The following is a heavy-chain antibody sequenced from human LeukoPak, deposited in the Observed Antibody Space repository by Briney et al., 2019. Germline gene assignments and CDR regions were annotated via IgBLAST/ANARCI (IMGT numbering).Heavy chain of an antibody. D-gene: IGHD3-22*01. CDR1: GFTVSSNS. J-gene: IGHJ4*02. V-gene: IGHV3-66*03. CDR2: IYSDNT. Sequence: GGSLRLSCTVSGFTVSSNSMSWVRQAPGKGLEWVSFIYSDNTHYSDSVKGRFTISRDNSKNTLYLQMNSLRAEDTAVYYCAKDPPPYYYDSSGSPEDYFDYWGQGTLVTVSS. CDR3: AKDPPPYYYDSSGSPEDYFDY.